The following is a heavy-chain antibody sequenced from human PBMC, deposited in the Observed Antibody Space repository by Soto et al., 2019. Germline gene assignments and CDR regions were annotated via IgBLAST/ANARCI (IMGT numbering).Heavy chain of an antibody. CDR1: GFTFSSDL. V-gene: IGHV3-7*01. CDR2: IKQDGSEK. J-gene: IGHJ1*01. Sequence: HPGGSLRLSCAASGFTFSSDLMSWVRQAPGKGLEWVANIKQDGSEKYYVDSVKGRFTISRDNAKNSLYLQMNSLRAEDTAVYYCARESGSTSCPMWGGSCSYHAEYFQHWGQGTLVTVSS. D-gene: IGHD2-2*01. CDR3: ARESGSTSCPMWGGSCSYHAEYFQH.